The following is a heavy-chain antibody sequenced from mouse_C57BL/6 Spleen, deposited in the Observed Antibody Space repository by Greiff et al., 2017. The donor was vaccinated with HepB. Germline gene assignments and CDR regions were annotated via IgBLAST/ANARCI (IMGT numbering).Heavy chain of an antibody. D-gene: IGHD2-3*01. CDR1: EYEFPSHD. CDR2: INSDGGST. CDR3: ARQRIYDGSYYYAMDY. V-gene: IGHV5-2*01. J-gene: IGHJ4*01. Sequence: EVMVVESGGGLVQPGESLKLSCESNEYEFPSHDMSWVRKTPEKRLELVAAINSDGGSTYYPDNMERRFIISRDNTKKTLYLQMSSLRSEDTALYYCARQRIYDGSYYYAMDYWGQGTSVTVSS.